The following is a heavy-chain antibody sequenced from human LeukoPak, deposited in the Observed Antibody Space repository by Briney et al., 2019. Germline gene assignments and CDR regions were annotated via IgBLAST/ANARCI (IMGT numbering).Heavy chain of an antibody. CDR2: IIPILGIA. CDR3: ARDQIAVAGNWFDP. J-gene: IGHJ5*02. V-gene: IGHV1-69*04. CDR1: GGTFISYA. Sequence: SVTVSFKASGGTFISYAISWVRQAPGQGLEWMGRIIPILGIANYAQKFQGRVTITADKSTSTAYMELSSLRSEDTAVYYCARDQIAVAGNWFDPWGQGTLVTVSS. D-gene: IGHD6-19*01.